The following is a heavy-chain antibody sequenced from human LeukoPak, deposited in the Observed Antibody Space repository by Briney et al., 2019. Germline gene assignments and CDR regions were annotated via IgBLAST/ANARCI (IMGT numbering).Heavy chain of an antibody. CDR3: ARGLYSSSSMGFDY. D-gene: IGHD6-6*01. CDR2: INHSGST. CDR1: GGSFSGYY. V-gene: IGHV4-34*01. J-gene: IGHJ4*02. Sequence: TSETLSLTCAVYGGSFSGYYWSWIRQPPGKGLEWIGEINHSGSTNYNPSLKSRVTISVDTSKNQFSLKLSSVTAADTAVYYCARGLYSSSSMGFDYWGQGTLVTVSS.